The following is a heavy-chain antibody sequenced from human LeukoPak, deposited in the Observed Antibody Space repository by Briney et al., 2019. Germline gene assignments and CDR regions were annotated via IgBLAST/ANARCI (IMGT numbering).Heavy chain of an antibody. J-gene: IGHJ4*02. D-gene: IGHD3-16*01. CDR1: GFTFSGFD. V-gene: IGHV3-48*03. CDR3: ARGNYVFPKYYFDY. Sequence: GGSLRLSCAASGFTFSGFDLNWVRQAPGKGLEWVSYISSSDTTIYYGDSVKGRFTISRDNAKNSLYLQMNSLRAEDTAVYYCARGNYVFPKYYFDYWGQGTLVTVSS. CDR2: ISSSDTTI.